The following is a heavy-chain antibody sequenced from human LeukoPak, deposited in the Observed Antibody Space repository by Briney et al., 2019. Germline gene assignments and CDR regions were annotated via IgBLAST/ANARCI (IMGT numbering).Heavy chain of an antibody. V-gene: IGHV3-66*01. J-gene: IGHJ4*02. CDR2: IYSGGST. D-gene: IGHD1-26*01. CDR3: ARALVGATGY. CDR1: GFTVSSNY. Sequence: GGSLRLSCAASGFTVSSNYMSWVHQAPGKGLEWVSVIYSGGSTYYADSVRGRFTISRDNSKNTLYLQMNSLRAEDTAVYYCARALVGATGYWGQGTLVTVSS.